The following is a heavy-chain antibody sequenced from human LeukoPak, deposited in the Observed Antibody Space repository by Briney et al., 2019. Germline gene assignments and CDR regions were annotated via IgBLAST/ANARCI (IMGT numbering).Heavy chain of an antibody. CDR2: IYYSGST. J-gene: IGHJ6*03. V-gene: IGHV4-39*07. CDR3: ARDSSSWYYHPTYYYYYYYMDV. D-gene: IGHD6-13*01. CDR1: GGSISSSSYY. Sequence: SETLSLTCTVSGGSISSSSYYWGWIRQPPGKGLEWIGSIYYSGSTYYNPSLKSRVTISVDTSKNQFSLRLSSVTAADTAVYYCARDSSSWYYHPTYYYYYYYMDVWGKGTTVTVSS.